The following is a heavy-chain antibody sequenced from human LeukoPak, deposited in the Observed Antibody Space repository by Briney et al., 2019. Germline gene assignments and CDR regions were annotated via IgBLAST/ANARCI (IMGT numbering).Heavy chain of an antibody. J-gene: IGHJ4*02. CDR3: ARGEAVAGTRGCYF. D-gene: IGHD6-19*01. Sequence: GSVRVSCKASGYTFTSYDMHWVRQAPGQGLEWMGIINPSGGSTSYAHQFKGRFTMTRDTSTSKVYMELSKLRSEDTALYFCARGEAVAGTRGCYFWRQGNLDSVS. CDR1: GYTFTSYD. V-gene: IGHV1-46*01. CDR2: INPSGGST.